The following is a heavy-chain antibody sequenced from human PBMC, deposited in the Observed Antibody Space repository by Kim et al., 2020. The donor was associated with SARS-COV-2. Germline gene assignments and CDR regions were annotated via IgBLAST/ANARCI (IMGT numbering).Heavy chain of an antibody. J-gene: IGHJ4*02. V-gene: IGHV3-30*18. D-gene: IGHD5-12*01. CDR2: ISYDGSNK. CDR3: AKQARDGYNPYYFDY. Sequence: GGSLRLSCAASGFTFSSYGMHWVRQAPGKGLEWVAVISYDGSNKYYADSVKGRFTISRDNSKNTLYLQMNSLRAEDTAVYYCAKQARDGYNPYYFDYWGQGTLATVSS. CDR1: GFTFSSYG.